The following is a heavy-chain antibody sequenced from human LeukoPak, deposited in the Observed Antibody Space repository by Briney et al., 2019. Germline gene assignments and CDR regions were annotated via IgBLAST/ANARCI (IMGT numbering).Heavy chain of an antibody. J-gene: IGHJ4*02. D-gene: IGHD6-13*01. V-gene: IGHV1-2*02. CDR1: GYTFTGYY. CDR3: ASLIAAAGTNVY. Sequence: GASVKVSCKASGYTFTGYYMHWVRQAPGQGLEWMGWINSNTGGTIYAQNFQGRVTMTRDTSFSTAYMELSRLRSDDTAIYYCASLIAAAGTNVYWGQGTLVTVSS. CDR2: INSNTGGT.